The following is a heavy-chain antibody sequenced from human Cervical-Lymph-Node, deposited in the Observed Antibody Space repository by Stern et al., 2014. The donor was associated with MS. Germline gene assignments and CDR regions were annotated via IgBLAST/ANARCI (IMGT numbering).Heavy chain of an antibody. V-gene: IGHV4-61*02. CDR3: ARDSTVNSFYYYGLDV. Sequence: QVQLQESGPGLVKPSQTLSLTCTVSGDSISSGNYYWTWIRQPAGKGLEWIGRMSSSVNPVYKPSLKSRLTMSLDTSKNQSSLRLSSVTAADTAIYYCARDSTVNSFYYYGLDVWGQGTTVTVSS. CDR1: GDSISSGNYY. D-gene: IGHD4-11*01. J-gene: IGHJ6*02. CDR2: MSSSVNP.